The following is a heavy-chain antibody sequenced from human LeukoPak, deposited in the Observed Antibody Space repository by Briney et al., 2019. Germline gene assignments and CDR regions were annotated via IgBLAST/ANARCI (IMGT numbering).Heavy chain of an antibody. D-gene: IGHD1-26*01. V-gene: IGHV3-48*01. CDR1: GFTFSSYS. Sequence: GGSLRLSCAASGFTFSSYSMNWVRQAPGKGLEWVSYISSSSSTIYYADSVRGRFTISRDNAKNSLYLQMNSLRAEDTAVYYCARGKSGRDAFDIWGQGTMVTVSS. CDR2: ISSSSSTI. CDR3: ARGKSGRDAFDI. J-gene: IGHJ3*02.